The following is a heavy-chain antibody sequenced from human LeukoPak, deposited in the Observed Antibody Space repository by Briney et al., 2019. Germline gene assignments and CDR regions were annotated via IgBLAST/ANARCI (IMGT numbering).Heavy chain of an antibody. Sequence: AASVKVPCKASGGTFSSYAISWVRQAPGQGLEWMGRIIPIFGTANYAQKFQGRVTITTDESTSTAYMELSSLRSEDTAVYYCAKTKSVIDAFDIWGQGTMVTVSS. D-gene: IGHD3-22*01. CDR2: IIPIFGTA. J-gene: IGHJ3*02. CDR3: AKTKSVIDAFDI. CDR1: GGTFSSYA. V-gene: IGHV1-69*05.